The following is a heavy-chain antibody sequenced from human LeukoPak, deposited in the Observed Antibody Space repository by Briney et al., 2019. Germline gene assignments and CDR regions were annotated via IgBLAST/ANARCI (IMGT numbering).Heavy chain of an antibody. J-gene: IGHJ4*02. CDR2: IKHDGSEK. CDR3: ATDRGWRTSGYYLYYFEY. Sequence: GGSLRLSCAASGFIFTNYFMSRVRQAPGKGLEWVASIKHDGSEKYYVDSVRGRFTISRDNTMNSLYLQMSSLRAEDTAAYYCATDRGWRTSGYYLYYFEYWGQGTLVTYSS. V-gene: IGHV3-7*01. CDR1: GFIFTNYF. D-gene: IGHD3-3*01.